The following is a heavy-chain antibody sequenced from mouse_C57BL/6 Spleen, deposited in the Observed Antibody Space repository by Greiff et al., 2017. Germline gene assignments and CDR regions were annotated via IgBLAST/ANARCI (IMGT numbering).Heavy chain of an antibody. CDR3: ARGDSGYAMDY. CDR1: GYTFTDYY. Sequence: EVQLQQSGPVLVKPGASVKMSCKASGYTFTDYYMNWVKQSHGKSLEWIGVINPYNGGTSYNQKFKGKATLTVDKSSSTAYMELNSLTSEDSAVYYCARGDSGYAMDYWGQGTSVTVSS. J-gene: IGHJ4*01. V-gene: IGHV1-19*01. CDR2: INPYNGGT.